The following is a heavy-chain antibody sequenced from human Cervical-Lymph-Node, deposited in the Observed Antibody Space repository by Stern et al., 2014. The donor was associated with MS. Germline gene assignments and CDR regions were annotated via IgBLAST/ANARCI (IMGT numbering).Heavy chain of an antibody. CDR2: IDWDDDR. CDR3: ARMQIVGGGNGVDY. J-gene: IGHJ4*02. Sequence: QVTLRESGPALVKPTQTLTLTCTFSGFSLSTSEMRVNWIRQPTGKALEWLARIDWDDDRFYTTSLETRLTISKDTFENQVILTMTNMDPADTATYYCARMQIVGGGNGVDYWGQGTLVTVSS. D-gene: IGHD3-22*01. V-gene: IGHV2-70*04. CDR1: GFSLSTSEMR.